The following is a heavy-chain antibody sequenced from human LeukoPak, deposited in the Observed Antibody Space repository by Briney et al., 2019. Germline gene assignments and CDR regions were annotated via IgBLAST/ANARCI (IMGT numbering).Heavy chain of an antibody. D-gene: IGHD6-13*01. CDR1: GGSFSGYY. J-gene: IGHJ1*01. CDR2: INHSGST. CDR3: ARGLRQQLGYFQH. V-gene: IGHV4-34*01. Sequence: SETLSLTCAVYGGSFSGYYWSWIRQPPGIGLEWIGEINHSGSTNYNPSLKSRVTISVDTSKNQFSLKLSSVTAADTAVYYCARGLRQQLGYFQHWGQGTLVTVSS.